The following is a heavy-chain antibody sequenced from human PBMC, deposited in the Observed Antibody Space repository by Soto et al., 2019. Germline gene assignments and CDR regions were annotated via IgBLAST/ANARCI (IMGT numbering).Heavy chain of an antibody. V-gene: IGHV1-69*12. CDR3: ARAPVDPAMVWYFDL. D-gene: IGHD5-18*01. CDR1: GGTFSSYA. CDR2: IVPIFGTA. Sequence: QVQLVQSGAEVKKPGSSVKVSCKASGGTFSSYAISWVRQAPGQGLEWMGGIVPIFGTANYAQKFQGRVTITADESTSTAYRELSSLRSEDTAVYYCARAPVDPAMVWYFDLWGRGTLVTVSS. J-gene: IGHJ2*01.